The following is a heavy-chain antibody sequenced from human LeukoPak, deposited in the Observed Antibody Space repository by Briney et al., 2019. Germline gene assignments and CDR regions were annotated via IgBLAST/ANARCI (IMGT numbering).Heavy chain of an antibody. Sequence: GGSLRLSCAASGFTFSSYSMNWVRQAPGKGLEWVSSISSSSSYIYYADSVKGRFTIPRDNAKNSLYLQMNSLRAEDTAVYCCAKGVDTAMINWFDPWGRGTLVTVSS. J-gene: IGHJ5*02. CDR2: ISSSSSYI. D-gene: IGHD5-18*01. CDR1: GFTFSSYS. V-gene: IGHV3-21*04. CDR3: AKGVDTAMINWFDP.